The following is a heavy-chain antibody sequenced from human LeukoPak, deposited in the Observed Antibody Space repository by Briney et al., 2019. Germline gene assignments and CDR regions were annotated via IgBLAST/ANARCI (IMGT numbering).Heavy chain of an antibody. D-gene: IGHD3-10*01. CDR3: ARYSRRGVVPAAFDI. J-gene: IGHJ3*02. V-gene: IGHV1-46*02. Sequence: ASVKVSCKASGSTFNTYYIYWVRQAPGQGLECMGVINPSNNSTNYAEKFQGRVTMTRDTSTSTVYMELGSLRPDDTAVYYCARYSRRGVVPAAFDIWGQGTMVIVSS. CDR1: GSTFNTYY. CDR2: INPSNNST.